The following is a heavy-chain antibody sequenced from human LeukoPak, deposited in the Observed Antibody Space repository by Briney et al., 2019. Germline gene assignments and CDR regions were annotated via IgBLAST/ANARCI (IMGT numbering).Heavy chain of an antibody. J-gene: IGHJ3*01. D-gene: IGHD2-21*01. V-gene: IGHV3-53*01. CDR2: IYSGGGT. CDR3: ARALFQRSAFDL. CDR1: GFTVSSNY. Sequence: GGSLRLSCAASGFTVSSNYMSWVRQAPGKGLEWVSVIYSGGGTYYADSVKGRFTISRDNSKDTLYLQMNTLRAEDTAVYYCARALFQRSAFDLWGQGTMVTVSS.